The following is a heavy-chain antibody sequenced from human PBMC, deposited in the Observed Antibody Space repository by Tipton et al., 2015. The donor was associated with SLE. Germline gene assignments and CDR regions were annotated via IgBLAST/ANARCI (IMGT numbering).Heavy chain of an antibody. CDR3: ARDLIVGVVPAGAFDY. Sequence: GSLRLSCVASGFDFSSYSMNWVRQAPGKGLEWVSSISSSSSYIHYADSVKGRFTISRDNSKNTLYLQMNSLRAEDTAVYYCARDLIVGVVPAGAFDYWGQGTLVTVSS. J-gene: IGHJ4*02. V-gene: IGHV3-21*01. CDR2: ISSSSSYI. D-gene: IGHD2-2*01. CDR1: GFDFSSYS.